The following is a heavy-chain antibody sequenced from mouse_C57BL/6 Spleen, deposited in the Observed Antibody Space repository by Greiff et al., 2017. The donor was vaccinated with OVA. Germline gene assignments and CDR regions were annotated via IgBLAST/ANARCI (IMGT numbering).Heavy chain of an antibody. Sequence: VKLMESGPELVKPGASVKISCKASGYAFSSSWMNWVKQRPGKGLEWIGRIYPGDGDTNYNGKFKGKATLTADKSSSTAYMQLSSLTSEDSAVYFCAGGHGGESFYFDYWGQGTTLTVSS. CDR3: AGGHGGESFYFDY. CDR1: GYAFSSSW. V-gene: IGHV1-82*01. J-gene: IGHJ2*01. D-gene: IGHD3-3*01. CDR2: IYPGDGDT.